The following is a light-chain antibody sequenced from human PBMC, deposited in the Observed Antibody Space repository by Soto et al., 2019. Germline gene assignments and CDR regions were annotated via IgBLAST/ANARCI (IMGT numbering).Light chain of an antibody. CDR1: QSVSSN. Sequence: EIVMTQSPATLSVSPGERATLSCRASQSVSSNLAWYQQKPGQAPRLLIYDASTRATDIPARFSGSGSGTEFTLTISSLQSEDFALYYCQQYDDWPLTFDGGTKVEIK. CDR3: QQYDDWPLT. CDR2: DAS. V-gene: IGKV3D-15*01. J-gene: IGKJ4*01.